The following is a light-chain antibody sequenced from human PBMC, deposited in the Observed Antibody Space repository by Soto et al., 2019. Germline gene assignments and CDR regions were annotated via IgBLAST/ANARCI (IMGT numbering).Light chain of an antibody. CDR3: QQRSDSIT. CDR2: DAS. V-gene: IGKV3-11*01. J-gene: IGKJ5*01. CDR1: HSVTTH. Sequence: IMLSQSPDAVSLSQGEKATLSCWASHSVTTHLAWFQQRPGQTPRLLIYDASTRAPGIPARFSGRGSGADFTLTISSLEPEDFAVYYCQQRSDSITFGQATRL.